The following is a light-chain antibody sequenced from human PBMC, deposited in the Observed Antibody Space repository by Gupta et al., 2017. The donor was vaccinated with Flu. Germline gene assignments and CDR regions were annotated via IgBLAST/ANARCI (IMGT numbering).Light chain of an antibody. CDR2: QDT. CDR1: KLGDVY. J-gene: IGLJ2*01. CDR3: QAWDSGTCG. Sequence: SYELPQPPSVSVSPGQTASVTCSGDKLGDVYVSWYQQKPGQSPVLVIYQDTQRPSGIPERFSGSNSGNTATLTISGTQAMDEADYYCQAWDSGTCGFGGGTKLTVL. V-gene: IGLV3-1*01.